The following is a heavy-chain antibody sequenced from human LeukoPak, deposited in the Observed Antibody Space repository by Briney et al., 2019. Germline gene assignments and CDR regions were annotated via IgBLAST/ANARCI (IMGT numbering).Heavy chain of an antibody. J-gene: IGHJ4*02. CDR2: IYYNGDT. CDR1: GGSVSNSLYY. Sequence: PSETLSLTCTVSGGSVSNSLYYWSWIRQPPGKGLEWIGYIYYNGDTNYNPSLKSRVIISIDTSSNQFSLRLNSMTAADTAVYYCERVLRAASWRSYDYWGQGTLVTVSS. V-gene: IGHV4-61*01. CDR3: ERVLRAASWRSYDY. D-gene: IGHD5-18*01.